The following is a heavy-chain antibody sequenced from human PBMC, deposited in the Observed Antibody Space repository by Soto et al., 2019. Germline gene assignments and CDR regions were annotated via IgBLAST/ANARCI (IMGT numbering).Heavy chain of an antibody. CDR1: GFTFSSYG. CDR3: ARVSYDYIWGSYRLPPWLDYYMDV. J-gene: IGHJ6*03. Sequence: GGSLRLSCAASGFTFSSYGMHWVRQAPGKGLEWVAVIWYDGSNKYYADSVKGRFTISRDNSKNTLYLQMNSLRAEDTAVYYCARVSYDYIWGSYRLPPWLDYYMDVWGKGTTVTVSS. D-gene: IGHD3-16*02. V-gene: IGHV3-33*01. CDR2: IWYDGSNK.